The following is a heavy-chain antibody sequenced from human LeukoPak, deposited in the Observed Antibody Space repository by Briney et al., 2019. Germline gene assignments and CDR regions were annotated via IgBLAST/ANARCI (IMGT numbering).Heavy chain of an antibody. V-gene: IGHV1-69*13. J-gene: IGHJ6*02. CDR1: GGTFSSYA. CDR3: AREYRSPESDYYYGMDV. D-gene: IGHD1-14*01. Sequence: SVKVSCKASGGTFSSYAISWVRQAPRQGLEWMGGIIPILGTANYAQKFQGRVTITADESTSTAYMELSSLRSEDTAVYYCAREYRSPESDYYYGMDVWGQGTTVTVSS. CDR2: IIPILGTA.